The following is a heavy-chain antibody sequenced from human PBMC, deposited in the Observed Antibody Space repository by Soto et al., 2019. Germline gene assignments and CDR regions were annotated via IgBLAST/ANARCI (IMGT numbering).Heavy chain of an antibody. CDR2: ISGSGGST. Sequence: VVLRLSCSASGFTFSSYGMSWVRQAPGKGLEWVSSISGSGGSTYYADSVKGRFTISRDNSKNTLYLQMNSLRAEDTAVYYCAKASAPGGTYFPLWFWGQGTLVTVSS. V-gene: IGHV3-23*01. CDR1: GFTFSSYG. J-gene: IGHJ4*02. CDR3: AKASAPGGTYFPLWF. D-gene: IGHD1-26*01.